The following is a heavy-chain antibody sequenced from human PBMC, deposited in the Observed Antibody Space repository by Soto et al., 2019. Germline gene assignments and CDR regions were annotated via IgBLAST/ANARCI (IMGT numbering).Heavy chain of an antibody. Sequence: GGSLRLSCAASGFTFSSYAMHWVRQAPGKGLEWVAVISYDGSNKYYADSVKGRFTISRDNSKNTLYLQMNSLRAEDTAVYYCARGVLVYCSSTSRYLAQFDYRGQGTLVTVSS. D-gene: IGHD2-2*01. V-gene: IGHV3-30-3*01. J-gene: IGHJ4*02. CDR1: GFTFSSYA. CDR2: ISYDGSNK. CDR3: ARGVLVYCSSTSRYLAQFDY.